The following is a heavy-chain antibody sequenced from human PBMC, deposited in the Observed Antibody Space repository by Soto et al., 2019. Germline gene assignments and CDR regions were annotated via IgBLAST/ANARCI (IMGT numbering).Heavy chain of an antibody. CDR2: IIPIFGTA. J-gene: IGHJ5*02. CDR3: ASGELVPAAAGYWFDP. CDR1: GGTFSSYA. V-gene: IGHV1-69*12. D-gene: IGHD2-2*01. Sequence: QVQLVQSGAEVKKPGSSVKVSCKASGGTFSSYAISWVRQAPGQGLEWMGGIIPIFGTATYAQKFQGRVRITADESTSTAYRERSSLRSEDTAVYYCASGELVPAAAGYWFDPWGQGTLVTVSS.